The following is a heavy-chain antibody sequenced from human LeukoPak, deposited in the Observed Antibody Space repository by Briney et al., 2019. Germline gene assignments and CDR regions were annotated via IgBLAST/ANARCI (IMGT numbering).Heavy chain of an antibody. D-gene: IGHD7-27*01. CDR3: ASAGDPELALDAFDI. V-gene: IGHV4-61*01. CDR1: GGSISSSNW. CDR2: IYYSGST. Sequence: PSGTLSLTCAVSGGSISSSNWWSWIRQPPGKGLEWIGYIYYSGSTNYNPSLKSRVTISVDTSKNQFSLKLSSVTAADTAVYYCASAGDPELALDAFDIWGQGTMVTVSS. J-gene: IGHJ3*02.